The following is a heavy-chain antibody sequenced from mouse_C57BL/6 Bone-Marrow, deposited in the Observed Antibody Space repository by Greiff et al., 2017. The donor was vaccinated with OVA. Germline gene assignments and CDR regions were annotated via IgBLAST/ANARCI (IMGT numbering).Heavy chain of an antibody. CDR2: IYPGDGDT. CDR3: ARSRDYDGAMDY. D-gene: IGHD2-4*01. Sequence: QVQLQQSGAELVKPGASVKISCKASGYAFSSYWMNWVKQRPGKGLEWIGQIYPGDGDTNYNGKFKGKATLTADKSSSTAYMQLSSLTSEDSAVYFCARSRDYDGAMDYWGQGTSVTVSS. J-gene: IGHJ4*01. CDR1: GYAFSSYW. V-gene: IGHV1-80*01.